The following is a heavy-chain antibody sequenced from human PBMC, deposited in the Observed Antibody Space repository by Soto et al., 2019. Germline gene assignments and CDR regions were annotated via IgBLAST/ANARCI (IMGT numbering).Heavy chain of an antibody. CDR3: ASLNGDYGSY. D-gene: IGHD4-17*01. CDR2: IYYSGST. J-gene: IGHJ4*02. CDR1: GGSISSSSYY. Sequence: QLQLQESGPGLVKPSETLSLTCTVSGGSISSSSYYWGWIRQPPGKGLEWIGSIYYSGSTYYNPALTGLVPISVDTSKNQFSLKLSSVTAADTAVYYCASLNGDYGSYWGQGTLVTVSS. V-gene: IGHV4-39*01.